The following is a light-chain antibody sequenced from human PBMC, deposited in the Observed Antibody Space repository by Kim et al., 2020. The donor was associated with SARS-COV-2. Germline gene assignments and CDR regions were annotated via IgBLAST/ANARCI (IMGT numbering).Light chain of an antibody. CDR1: QGISNY. V-gene: IGKV1-27*01. J-gene: IGKJ2*01. CDR3: QMYYSAPHT. CDR2: SAS. Sequence: SASVGDRVTITCRASQGISNYLAWYQQKPGKVPKHLIYSASALQSGVPSRFSGSGSGTDFNLTINSLQPEGVATDYCQMYYSAPHTFGPGTKLEI.